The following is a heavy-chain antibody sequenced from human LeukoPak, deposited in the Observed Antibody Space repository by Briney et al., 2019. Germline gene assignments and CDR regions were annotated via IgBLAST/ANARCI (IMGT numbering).Heavy chain of an antibody. D-gene: IGHD2-15*01. CDR3: ARDKSHCSGGSCYYYGMDV. J-gene: IGHJ6*02. Sequence: LRLSCAASGFTFSSSAMSWIRQPPGKGLEWIGYIYHSGSTYYNPSLKSRVTISVDRSKNQFSLKLSSVTAADTAVYYCARDKSHCSGGSCYYYGMDVWGQGTTVTVSS. CDR1: GFTFSSSA. V-gene: IGHV4-30-2*01. CDR2: IYHSGST.